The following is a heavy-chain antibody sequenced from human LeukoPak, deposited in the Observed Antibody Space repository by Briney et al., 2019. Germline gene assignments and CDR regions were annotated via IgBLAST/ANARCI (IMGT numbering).Heavy chain of an antibody. D-gene: IGHD6-19*01. CDR3: AKDSSSGWYGELDS. CDR2: SRGSGGST. J-gene: IGHJ4*02. V-gene: IGHV3-23*01. CDR1: GFTFDDYA. Sequence: GGSLRLSCAASGFTFDDYAMHWVRQAPGKGLEWVSVSRGSGGSTYYADSVKGRFTISRDNSKNTLSLQMSSLRAEDTAVYYCAKDSSSGWYGELDSWGQGTLVTVSS.